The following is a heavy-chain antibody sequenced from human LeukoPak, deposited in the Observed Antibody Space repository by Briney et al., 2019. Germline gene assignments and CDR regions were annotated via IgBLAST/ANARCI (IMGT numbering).Heavy chain of an antibody. CDR2: INHSGST. CDR1: GGSFSGYY. V-gene: IGHV4-34*01. J-gene: IGHJ4*02. CDR3: ARDDRPIHY. D-gene: IGHD3-9*01. Sequence: PSETLSLTCAVYGGSFSGYYWSWIRQPPGKGLEWIGEINHSGSTNYNPSLKSRVTISVDTSKNQFSLKLSSVTAADTAVYYCARDDRPIHYWGQGTLATVSS.